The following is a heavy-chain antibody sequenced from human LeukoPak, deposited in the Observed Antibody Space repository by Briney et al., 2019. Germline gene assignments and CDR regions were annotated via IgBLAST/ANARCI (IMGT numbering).Heavy chain of an antibody. V-gene: IGHV4-59*01. CDR2: IYYSGST. CDR1: GGSISSYY. J-gene: IGHJ4*02. D-gene: IGHD4-17*01. CDR3: ARDQHRVDYVRGALDY. Sequence: SETLSLTCTVSGGSISSYYWSWIRQPPGKGLEWIGYIYYSGSTNYNPSLKSRVTISVDTSKNQFSLKLSSVTAADTAVYYCARDQHRVDYVRGALDYWGQGTLVTVSS.